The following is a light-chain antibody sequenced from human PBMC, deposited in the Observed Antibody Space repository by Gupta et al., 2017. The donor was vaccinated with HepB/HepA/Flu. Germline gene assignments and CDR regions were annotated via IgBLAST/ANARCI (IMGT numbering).Light chain of an antibody. V-gene: IGLV1-44*01. CDR2: SDN. J-gene: IGLJ1*01. CDR3: AAWDDSLNGYV. CDR1: SSDIGSYT. Sequence: QSVLTQPPSASGTPGQGVTISCPGSSSDIGSYTVNWYQQRPGTAPKLLIYSDNQRPSGVPDRFSGSKSGTSASLAISGLQSEDEADYYCAAWDDSLNGYVFGTGTKVTVL.